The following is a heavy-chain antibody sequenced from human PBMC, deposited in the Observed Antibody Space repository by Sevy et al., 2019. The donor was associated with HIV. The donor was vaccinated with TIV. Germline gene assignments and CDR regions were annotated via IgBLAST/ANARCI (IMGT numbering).Heavy chain of an antibody. D-gene: IGHD4-17*01. CDR3: ARPLYGGNSLSAASDI. Sequence: GGSLRLSCAASGFTFCDYYMSWIRQAPGKGLEWVSYISSSGSAIYYADSVKGRFTISRDNAKNSLYLQMNSLRAEDTAVYYCARPLYGGNSLSAASDIWGQGTMVTVSS. J-gene: IGHJ3*02. CDR2: ISSSGSAI. V-gene: IGHV3-11*01. CDR1: GFTFCDYY.